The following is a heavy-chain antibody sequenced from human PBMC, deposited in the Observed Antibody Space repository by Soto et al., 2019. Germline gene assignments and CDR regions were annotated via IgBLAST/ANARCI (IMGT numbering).Heavy chain of an antibody. CDR3: AIMSHDKTLVIPTTMSYFDL. Sequence: QVQLVQSGAEVKKPGSSVKVSCMASGGTFTYYSFNWVRRAPGQGLEWMGRIITPLNRTTYAQKFQDRVTITADKSTGTAYMELSSLRSEDTAVYFCAIMSHDKTLVIPTTMSYFDLWGRGTLVTVSS. J-gene: IGHJ2*01. CDR2: IITPLNRT. D-gene: IGHD3-10*02. V-gene: IGHV1-69*02. CDR1: GGTFTYYS.